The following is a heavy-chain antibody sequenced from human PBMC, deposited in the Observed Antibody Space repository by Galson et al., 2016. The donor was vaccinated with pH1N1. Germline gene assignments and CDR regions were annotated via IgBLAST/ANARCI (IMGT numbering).Heavy chain of an antibody. CDR3: ARVSFGDYPDYYYYNMGV. V-gene: IGHV1-3*04. D-gene: IGHD4-17*01. CDR2: LNTGNGNT. J-gene: IGHJ6*02. CDR1: GYTFTTYA. Sequence: SVKVSCKASGYTFTTYAVHWVRQAPGQRLEWMGWLNTGNGNTKYSQKFQDRVTITRDTSASTAYMELSSLRSEDTAVYSCARVSFGDYPDYYYYNMGVWGQGTTVTVSS.